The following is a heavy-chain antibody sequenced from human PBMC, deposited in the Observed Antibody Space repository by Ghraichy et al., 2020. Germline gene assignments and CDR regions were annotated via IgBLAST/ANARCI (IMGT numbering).Heavy chain of an antibody. CDR2: ISGNGQTT. V-gene: IGHV3-23*01. CDR3: ARVGPLSSGWGGSFDY. D-gene: IGHD6-19*01. Sequence: GGSLRLSCAASGFTFTSYFMTWVRQAPGKGLEWVSSISGNGQTTYYGDSVMGRFTVSRDNSKNTLDLQMSSLRAEDTAVYYCARVGPLSSGWGGSFDYWGQGTLVPVSS. CDR1: GFTFTSYF. J-gene: IGHJ4*02.